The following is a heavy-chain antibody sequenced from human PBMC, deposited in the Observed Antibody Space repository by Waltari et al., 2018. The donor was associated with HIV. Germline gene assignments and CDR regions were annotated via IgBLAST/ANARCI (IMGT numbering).Heavy chain of an antibody. CDR3: AREGFCRGGSCYSGAVDI. Sequence: QVQLVQSGTEVKKPGDSVKVSCKASGYPFTQYGISWVRQAPGQGLEWMGWTSTYNLNTNYAQKFQGRITLTRDTSTSTVYMELMSLTSDDTAVYYCAREGFCRGGSCYSGAVDIWGQGTLVTVSS. V-gene: IGHV1-18*04. D-gene: IGHD2-15*01. CDR2: TSTYNLNT. J-gene: IGHJ3*02. CDR1: GYPFTQYG.